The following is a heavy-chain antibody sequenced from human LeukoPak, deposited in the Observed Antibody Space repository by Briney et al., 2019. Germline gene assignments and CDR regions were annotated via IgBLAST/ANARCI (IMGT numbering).Heavy chain of an antibody. Sequence: ASVKVSCKASGHTFTSYGISWVRQATGQGLEWMGWISAYNGNTNYAQKLQGRVTMTTDTSTSTAYMELRSLRSDDTAVYYCARSGYVNDAFDIWGQGTMVTVSS. CDR2: ISAYNGNT. CDR3: ARSGYVNDAFDI. CDR1: GHTFTSYG. V-gene: IGHV1-18*01. J-gene: IGHJ3*02. D-gene: IGHD3-22*01.